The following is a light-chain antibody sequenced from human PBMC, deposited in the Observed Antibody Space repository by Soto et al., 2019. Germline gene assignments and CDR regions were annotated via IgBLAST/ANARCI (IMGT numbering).Light chain of an antibody. J-gene: IGKJ1*01. CDR3: QQYGSSGT. CDR2: GAS. V-gene: IGKV3-15*01. Sequence: EIVMTQSPATLSVSPGERATLSCRASQIVSSNLAWYQQKPGQAPRLLTYGASTRATGIPARFSGSGSGTDFTLTISRLEPEDFAVYYCQQYGSSGTFGQGTKV. CDR1: QIVSSN.